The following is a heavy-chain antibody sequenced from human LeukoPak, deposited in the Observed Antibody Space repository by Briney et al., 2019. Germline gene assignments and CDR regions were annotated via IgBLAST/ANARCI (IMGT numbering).Heavy chain of an antibody. CDR2: ISSSSTI. Sequence: PGGSLRLSCAASGFTFSSYSMNWVRQAPGKGLEWVSYISSSSTIYYADSVKGRFTISRDNAKNTLYLQMNSLTAEDTAVYYCAREDGDAYNFFDYWGQGTLVTVSS. V-gene: IGHV3-48*04. D-gene: IGHD5-24*01. J-gene: IGHJ4*02. CDR3: AREDGDAYNFFDY. CDR1: GFTFSSYS.